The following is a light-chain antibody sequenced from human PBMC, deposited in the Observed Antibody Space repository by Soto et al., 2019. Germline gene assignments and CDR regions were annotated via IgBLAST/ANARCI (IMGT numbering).Light chain of an antibody. V-gene: IGLV2-11*01. Sequence: QSVLTQPRSVSGSPGQSVTISCKGTSSDVGGYSYVSWYQQHPGTAPKLLIYGVSERPSGVPDRFSGSKSGSTASPTISGLQAEDEADYYCCSYADTYTYVFGTGTKVTVL. CDR1: SSDVGGYSY. J-gene: IGLJ1*01. CDR3: CSYADTYTYV. CDR2: GVS.